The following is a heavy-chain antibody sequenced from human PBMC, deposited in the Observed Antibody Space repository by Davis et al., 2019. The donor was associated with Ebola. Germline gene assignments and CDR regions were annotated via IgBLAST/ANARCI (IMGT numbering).Heavy chain of an antibody. CDR3: ANSRFGESHFDY. D-gene: IGHD3-10*01. V-gene: IGHV3-30*18. Sequence: GESLKISCAASGFTFSSYGMHWVRQAPGKGLEWAAVISYDGSNKYYADSVKGRFTISRDNSKNTLYLQMNSLRAEDTAVYYCANSRFGESHFDYWGQGTLVTVSS. CDR1: GFTFSSYG. J-gene: IGHJ4*02. CDR2: ISYDGSNK.